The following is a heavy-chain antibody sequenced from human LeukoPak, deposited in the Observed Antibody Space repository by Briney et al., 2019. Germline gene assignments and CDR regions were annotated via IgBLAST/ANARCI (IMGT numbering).Heavy chain of an antibody. CDR3: ARQVDTAMVMIGFDP. D-gene: IGHD5-18*01. CDR2: IYYSGST. V-gene: IGHV4-39*01. Sequence: SETLSLTCTVSGGSISSSSYYWGWIRQPPGKGLEWIGSIYYSGSTYYNPSLKRRFTISVHTSKNQLPLKLSSVTAADTAVYYCARQVDTAMVMIGFDPWGQGTLVTVSS. J-gene: IGHJ5*02. CDR1: GGSISSSSYY.